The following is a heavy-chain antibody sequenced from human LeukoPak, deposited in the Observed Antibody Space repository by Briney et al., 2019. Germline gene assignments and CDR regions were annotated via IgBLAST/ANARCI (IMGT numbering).Heavy chain of an antibody. Sequence: SETLSLTCAVYGGSFSGYYWSWIRQPPGKGLEWIGEINHSGSTNYNPSLKSRVTISVDTSKNQFSLKLSSVTAADTAVYYCARVYSSAPDNWLDPWGQGTLVTVSS. CDR1: GGSFSGYY. CDR2: INHSGST. J-gene: IGHJ5*02. V-gene: IGHV4-34*01. CDR3: ARVYSSAPDNWLDP. D-gene: IGHD6-25*01.